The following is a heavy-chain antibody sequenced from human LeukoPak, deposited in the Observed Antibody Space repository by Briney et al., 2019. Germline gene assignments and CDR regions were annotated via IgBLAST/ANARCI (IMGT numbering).Heavy chain of an antibody. V-gene: IGHV3-21*04. CDR1: GFTFSSYI. CDR3: ARDPTTYGSGSYYYYFDY. D-gene: IGHD3-10*01. CDR2: INSSSIYI. J-gene: IGHJ4*02. Sequence: GGSLRLSCASSGFTFSSYIMNWVRQAPGKGLEWVSSINSSSIYIYYADSVKGRFTISRDNAKNSLYLQMNSLRAEDTAVYFYARDPTTYGSGSYYYYFDYWGQGTLVTVSS.